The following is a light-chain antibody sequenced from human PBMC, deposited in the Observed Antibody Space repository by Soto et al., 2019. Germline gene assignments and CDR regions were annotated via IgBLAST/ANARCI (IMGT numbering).Light chain of an antibody. CDR1: QSVSNN. V-gene: IGKV3-15*01. J-gene: IGKJ1*01. Sequence: EIVMTQSPATLSVFPGERATLSCRASQSVSNNLAWYQQKPGQAPRLLIYGASTRATGIPARFSGSGSGTEFTLTISSLQSEDFAVYYCQQYNNWPGTFGQGTQVEIK. CDR2: GAS. CDR3: QQYNNWPGT.